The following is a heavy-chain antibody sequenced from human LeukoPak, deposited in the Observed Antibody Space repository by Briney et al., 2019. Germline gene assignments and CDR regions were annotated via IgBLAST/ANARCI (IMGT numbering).Heavy chain of an antibody. CDR3: ARVGRYCSSTSCSNWFDP. J-gene: IGHJ5*02. D-gene: IGHD2-2*01. CDR1: GGSISSGGHY. V-gene: IGHV4-31*03. CDR2: IYYSGST. Sequence: PSETLSLTCTVSGGSISSGGHYWSWNRQHPGKGLEWIGYIYYSGSTYYNPSLKSRVTISVDTSKNQFSLKLSSVTAADTAVYYCARVGRYCSSTSCSNWFDPWGQGTLVTVSS.